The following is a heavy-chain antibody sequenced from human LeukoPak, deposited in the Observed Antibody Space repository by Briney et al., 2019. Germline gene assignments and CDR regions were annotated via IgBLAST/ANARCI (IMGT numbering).Heavy chain of an antibody. CDR3: GRDSRYSIDS. CDR2: IVSDGSTT. J-gene: IGHJ4*02. CDR1: GFTFSTYW. V-gene: IGHV3-74*01. Sequence: PGGSLRLSCAASGFTFSTYWMPWVRQAPGKGLVWFSRIVSDGSTTTYADSVKGRFTISRDNAKNTLYLQMNSLRAEDTAVYYCGRDSRYSIDSWGQGTLVTVSS. D-gene: IGHD1-14*01.